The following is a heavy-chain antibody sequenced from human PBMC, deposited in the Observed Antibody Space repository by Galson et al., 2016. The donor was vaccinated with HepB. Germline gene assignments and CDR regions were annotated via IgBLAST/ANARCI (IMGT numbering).Heavy chain of an antibody. CDR3: ASERLDSSGYSYPDAFEI. CDR2: ISRGGTYT. CDR1: GITLRGYA. D-gene: IGHD3-22*01. V-gene: IGHV3-21*01. J-gene: IGHJ3*02. Sequence: SLRLSCAASGITLRGYAMNWVRQAPGKGLDWVSCISRGGTYTHYADSVKGRFTVSRDNAKNSLYLQMNNLRAEDTALYYCASERLDSSGYSYPDAFEIWGLGTMVTVSS.